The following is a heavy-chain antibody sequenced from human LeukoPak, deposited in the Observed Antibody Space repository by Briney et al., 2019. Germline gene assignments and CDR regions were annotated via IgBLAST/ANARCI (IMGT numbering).Heavy chain of an antibody. CDR3: ARGLPDIVVVPAAYYGMDV. V-gene: IGHV4-34*01. Sequence: SETLSLTCAVYGGSFSGYYWSWIRQPPGKGLEWIGEINHSGSTNYNPSLKSRVTISVDTSKNQFSLKLSSVTAADTAVYYCARGLPDIVVVPAAYYGMDVWGLGTTVTVSS. CDR1: GGSFSGYY. J-gene: IGHJ6*02. CDR2: INHSGST. D-gene: IGHD2-2*01.